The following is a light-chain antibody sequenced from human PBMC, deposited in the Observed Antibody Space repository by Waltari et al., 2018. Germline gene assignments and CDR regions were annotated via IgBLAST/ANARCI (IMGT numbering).Light chain of an antibody. Sequence: SYFVTQSPSVSVTPGQTASVSCGGYNIEKKSGPWYQQKPGQAPMLVITYDDDRPPGIPQRFSGSNSGNAAILTISRVEAGDEADYYCQVWDSDAGQPLFGGGTKLTV. CDR3: QVWDSDAGQPL. V-gene: IGLV3-21*01. CDR1: NIEKKS. CDR2: YDD. J-gene: IGLJ2*01.